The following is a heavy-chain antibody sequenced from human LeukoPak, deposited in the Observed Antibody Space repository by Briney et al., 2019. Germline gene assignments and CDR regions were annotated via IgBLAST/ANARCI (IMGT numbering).Heavy chain of an antibody. J-gene: IGHJ4*02. CDR3: AKWMGRDS. CDR1: GFSFRTHL. D-gene: IGHD6-19*01. V-gene: IGHV3-7*02. CDR2: INQDGRKK. Sequence: GGCVCLVCAASGFSFRTHLMSWVRQAPGKGLEWVANINQDGRKKFYVDSVEGRFTISRDDAKTSLFLQMNSLRVEDTAVYYCAKWMGRDSWGQGTLVTVSS.